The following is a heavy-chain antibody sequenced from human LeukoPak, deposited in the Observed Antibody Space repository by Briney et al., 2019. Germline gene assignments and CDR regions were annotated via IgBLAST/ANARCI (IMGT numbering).Heavy chain of an antibody. J-gene: IGHJ4*02. Sequence: GSLRLSCAASGFTFSSYAMSWVRQAPGKGLEWVANIKQDGSEKYYVDSVKGRFTISRDNAKNSLYLQMNSLRAEDTAVYYCARDTTPRNYYDSSGYGYWGQGTLVTVSS. D-gene: IGHD3-22*01. V-gene: IGHV3-7*01. CDR3: ARDTTPRNYYDSSGYGY. CDR2: IKQDGSEK. CDR1: GFTFSSYA.